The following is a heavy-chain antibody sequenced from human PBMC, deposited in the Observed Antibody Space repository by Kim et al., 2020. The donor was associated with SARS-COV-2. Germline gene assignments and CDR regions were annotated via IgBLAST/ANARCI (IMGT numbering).Heavy chain of an antibody. V-gene: IGHV4-39*02. CDR1: GGSISSSSYY. CDR2: IYYSGST. D-gene: IGHD3-10*01. CDR3: ARDPGFGELLEGFDY. Sequence: SETLSLTCTVSGGSISSSSYYWGWIRQPPGKGLEWIGSIYYSGSTYYNPSLKSRVTISVDTSKNQFSLKLSSVTAADTAVYYCARDPGFGELLEGFDYWGQGTLVTVSS. J-gene: IGHJ4*02.